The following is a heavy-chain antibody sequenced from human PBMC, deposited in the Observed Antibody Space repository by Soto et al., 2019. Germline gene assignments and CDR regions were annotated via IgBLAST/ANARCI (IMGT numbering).Heavy chain of an antibody. CDR3: ALKVVTYYDN. D-gene: IGHD2-21*02. CDR2: INPAGETT. J-gene: IGHJ4*02. V-gene: IGHV1-46*04. Sequence: QVQLVQSGAEVKKPGASVRISCRASGYSFTSTYVHWVRQAPGQGPEWMGIINPAGETTYYAQKLQGRPTITSDTSTHTVFMDLNDLTCESTAVYFCALKVVTYYDNWGQGTLLTVSS. CDR1: GYSFTSTY.